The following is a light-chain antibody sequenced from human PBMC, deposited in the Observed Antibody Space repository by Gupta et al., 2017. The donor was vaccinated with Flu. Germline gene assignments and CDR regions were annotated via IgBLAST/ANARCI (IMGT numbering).Light chain of an antibody. CDR3: QQYNVYPKT. V-gene: IGKV1-5*03. J-gene: IGKJ1*01. CDR1: QNVNSW. CDR2: KAS. Sequence: DIQMSQSPSTLAESVGDSVTLTCRASQNVNSWLAWYQQRPGKAPTLLIYKASTLHTGVASRFSGSGSGTEFTLTISSLQPDDLGTYFCQQYNVYPKTFGQGTKVELK.